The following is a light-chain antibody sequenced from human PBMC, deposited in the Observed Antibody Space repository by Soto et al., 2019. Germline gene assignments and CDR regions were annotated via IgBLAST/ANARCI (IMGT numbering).Light chain of an antibody. J-gene: IGKJ2*01. Sequence: DLQMTQSPSSLSASVGDRVTITCRASQSISNYLNWYQQKPGKAPNLLIYDASSLQSGVPSRFSGSGSGTDFTLTIRSLQPEDFATYYCQQSYSTPPGTFGQGTKLEIK. V-gene: IGKV1-39*01. CDR2: DAS. CDR3: QQSYSTPPGT. CDR1: QSISNY.